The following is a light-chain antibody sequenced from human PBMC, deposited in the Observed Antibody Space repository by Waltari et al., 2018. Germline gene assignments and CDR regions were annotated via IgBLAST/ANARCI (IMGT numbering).Light chain of an antibody. V-gene: IGLV1-51*02. CDR1: SSNIGNNY. Sequence: QSVLTQPPSVSAAPGQKVTISCSGSSSNIGNNYVSWYQQLPGTAPKLLLYENNGRPSGIPDRFTGAKSGTSATLGITGLQTGDEADYYCGTWDSSLSAAVFGGGTQLTVL. CDR2: ENN. J-gene: IGLJ7*01. CDR3: GTWDSSLSAAV.